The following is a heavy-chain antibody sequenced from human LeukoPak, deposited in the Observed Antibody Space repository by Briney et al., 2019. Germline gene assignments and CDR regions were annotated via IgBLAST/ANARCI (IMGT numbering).Heavy chain of an antibody. CDR2: IYSGGST. J-gene: IGHJ6*03. V-gene: IGHV3-53*01. Sequence: PGGSLRLSCAASGFTVSSNYMSWVRQAPGKGLEWVSLIYSGGSTYYADSVKGRFTIPRDNSKNTLYLQMNSLRAEDTAVYYCARLDTALVSYYYYYFMDVWGKGTTVTVSS. CDR1: GFTVSSNY. CDR3: ARLDTALVSYYYYYFMDV. D-gene: IGHD5-18*01.